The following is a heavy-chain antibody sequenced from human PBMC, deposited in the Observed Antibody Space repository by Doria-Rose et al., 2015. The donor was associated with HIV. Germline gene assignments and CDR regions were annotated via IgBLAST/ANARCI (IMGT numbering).Heavy chain of an antibody. J-gene: IGHJ4*02. CDR1: GVSLSSPGMG. D-gene: IGHD6-13*01. Sequence: QITLKESGPVLVKPTETLTLTCTVSGVSLSSPGMGVSWIRQPPGKALEWLANILSDDERSYKTSLKTRLTISRVTAKSQVVLTMTDMDPVDTATCYCARIKSSRWYHKYYFDFWGQGTLVIVSA. CDR3: ARIKSSRWYHKYYFDF. V-gene: IGHV2-26*01. CDR2: ILSDDER.